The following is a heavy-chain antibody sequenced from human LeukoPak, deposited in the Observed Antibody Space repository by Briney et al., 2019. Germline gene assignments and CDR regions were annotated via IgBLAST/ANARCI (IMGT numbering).Heavy chain of an antibody. CDR3: APAGGDVTAPLY. J-gene: IGHJ4*02. D-gene: IGHD2-21*02. CDR1: GFTFSSYG. Sequence: PGGSLRLSCAASGFTFSSYGMHWFRQAPGKGLEWVAVISYDGSNKYYADSVKGRFTISRDNSKNTLYLQMNSLRAEDTAVYYCAPAGGDVTAPLYWGQGTLVTVSS. V-gene: IGHV3-30*03. CDR2: ISYDGSNK.